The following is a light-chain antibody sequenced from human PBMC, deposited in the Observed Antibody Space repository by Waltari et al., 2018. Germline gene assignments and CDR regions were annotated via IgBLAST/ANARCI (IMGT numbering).Light chain of an antibody. Sequence: SSELTQDPAVSVAFGQTVRITCHGDRLSYYYAYWYRQKPGQAPLLVMYGKNNRPPGIPDRFSGSYSGDTASLTITGAQAEDEADYYCNSRDSNGNPFVFGPATKVTVL. CDR2: GKN. CDR3: NSRDSNGNPFV. V-gene: IGLV3-19*01. J-gene: IGLJ1*01. CDR1: RLSYYY.